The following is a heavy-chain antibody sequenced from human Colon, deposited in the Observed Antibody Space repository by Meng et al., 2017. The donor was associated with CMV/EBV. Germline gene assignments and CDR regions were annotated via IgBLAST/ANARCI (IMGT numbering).Heavy chain of an antibody. J-gene: IGHJ5*02. CDR1: GVPLSGYH. CDR3: ARQIWSGSLYNWFDP. V-gene: IGHV4-34*01. CDR2: INHNGIT. D-gene: IGHD3-3*01. Sequence: VSGVPLSGYHWSWIRQAPGKELEWIGDINHNGITKYNPSLKSRLTMSVDMSGNEFSLRLSSVTAADTAVYYCARQIWSGSLYNWFDPWGQGTLVTVSS.